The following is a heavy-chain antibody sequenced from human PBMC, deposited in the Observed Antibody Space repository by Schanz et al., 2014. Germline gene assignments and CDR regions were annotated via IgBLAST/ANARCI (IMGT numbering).Heavy chain of an antibody. V-gene: IGHV3-66*01. CDR1: GFTLSSYA. J-gene: IGHJ6*02. CDR3: ARGYSSSMDV. D-gene: IGHD6-6*01. Sequence: DVQLVESGGGLVQPGGSLRLSCAASGFTLSSYALSWVRQAPGKGLEWVSVIYSGCSTYYADSVKGRFTISRDNSKNTLYLQMNSLRAEDTAVYYCARGYSSSMDVWGQGTTVTVSS. CDR2: IYSGCST.